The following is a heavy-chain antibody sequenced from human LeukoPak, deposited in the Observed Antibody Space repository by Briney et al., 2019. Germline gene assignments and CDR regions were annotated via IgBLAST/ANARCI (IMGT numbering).Heavy chain of an antibody. CDR1: GFTFDDYA. Sequence: PGGSLRLSCAASGFTFDDYAMHWVRQAPGKGLEWVSGISWNSGSIGYADSVKGRFTISRDNAKNSLYLQMNSLRAEDTALYYCAKEGGEVLSGSYFDYWGHGTLVTVSS. V-gene: IGHV3-9*01. J-gene: IGHJ4*01. CDR2: ISWNSGSI. CDR3: AKEGGEVLSGSYFDY. D-gene: IGHD1-26*01.